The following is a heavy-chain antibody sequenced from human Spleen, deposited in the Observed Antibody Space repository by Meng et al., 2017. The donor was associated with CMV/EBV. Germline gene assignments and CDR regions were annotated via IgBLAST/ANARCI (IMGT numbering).Heavy chain of an antibody. CDR1: GFTFTGYY. J-gene: IGHJ4*02. D-gene: IGHD6-6*01. Sequence: SCRASGFTFTGYYIHWVRQAPGQGLEWMGWISAYNGNTNYAQRLQGRVTMTTDTSTSTAYMELRSLRSDDTAVYYCARLDYSSSSCGYWGQGTLVTVSS. CDR3: ARLDYSSSSCGY. V-gene: IGHV1-18*04. CDR2: ISAYNGNT.